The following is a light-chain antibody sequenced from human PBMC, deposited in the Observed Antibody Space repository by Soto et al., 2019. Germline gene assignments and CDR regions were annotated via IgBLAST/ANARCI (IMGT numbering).Light chain of an antibody. Sequence: EIVLTQSPGTLSLSPGERATLSCRASQSVSSSYLAWYQQKPGQAPRLLIYTASTRATGIPARFSGSGSGTDFTLTISSLEPEDFAIYYCQQRSKWPPITFGQGTRLEIK. CDR2: TAS. CDR3: QQRSKWPPIT. V-gene: IGKV3D-20*02. CDR1: QSVSSSY. J-gene: IGKJ5*01.